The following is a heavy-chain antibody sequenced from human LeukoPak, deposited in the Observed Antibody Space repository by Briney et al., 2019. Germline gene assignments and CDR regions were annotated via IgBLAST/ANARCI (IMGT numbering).Heavy chain of an antibody. V-gene: IGHV3-21*01. D-gene: IGHD4-17*01. CDR3: ARDNGDFGKHWFFDL. CDR2: ISSGSAYI. Sequence: GGSLRLSCAASALTVSSYGMNWVRQAQGKGLEWVSLISSGSAYIYYADSVKGRFTISRDNAKNSVYLQMNSLRAEDTAVYYCARDNGDFGKHWFFDLWGRGTLVTVSS. J-gene: IGHJ2*01. CDR1: ALTVSSYG.